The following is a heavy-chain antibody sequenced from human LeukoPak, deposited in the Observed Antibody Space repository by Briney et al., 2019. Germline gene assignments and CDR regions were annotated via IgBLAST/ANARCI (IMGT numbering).Heavy chain of an antibody. Sequence: GGSLRLSCAASGFTFSSYWMSWVRQAPGKGLEWVANIKQDGSEKYYVDSVKGRFTISRDNAKNSLYLQMNSLRAEDTAVYYCARVHPDYYYGMDVWGQGTTVTVSS. V-gene: IGHV3-7*01. CDR3: ARVHPDYYYGMDV. CDR1: GFTFSSYW. CDR2: IKQDGSEK. J-gene: IGHJ6*02.